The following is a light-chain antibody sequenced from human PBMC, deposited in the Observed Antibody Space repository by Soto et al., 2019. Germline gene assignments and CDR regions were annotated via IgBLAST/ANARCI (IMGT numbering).Light chain of an antibody. CDR1: SEHASYA. V-gene: IGLV4-69*01. CDR2: LNSDGSH. CDR3: QTWGTGIRV. J-gene: IGLJ2*01. Sequence: QLVLTQSPSASASLGASVKLTCTLSSEHASYAIAWHQQQPEKGPRFLMKLNSDGSHSKGDGIPDRFSGSSSGAERYLAISSLQSDDEADYYCQTWGTGIRVFGGGTKVIVL.